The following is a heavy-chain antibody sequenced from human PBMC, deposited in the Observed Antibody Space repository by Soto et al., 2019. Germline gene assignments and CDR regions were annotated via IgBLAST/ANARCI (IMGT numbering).Heavy chain of an antibody. CDR2: IWFDGSNE. Sequence: PGGSLRLSCAASGFAFSGYGMHWVRQAPDKGLEWVAVIWFDGSNEYYGDSVKGRFTISRDNSKNTLYLQMNSLRVEDTAVYYCARGVGATTAYFDYWGQGTLVTVSS. J-gene: IGHJ4*02. CDR1: GFAFSGYG. D-gene: IGHD1-26*01. V-gene: IGHV3-33*01. CDR3: ARGVGATTAYFDY.